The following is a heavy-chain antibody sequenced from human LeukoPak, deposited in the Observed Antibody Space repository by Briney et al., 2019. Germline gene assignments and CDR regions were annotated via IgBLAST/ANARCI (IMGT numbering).Heavy chain of an antibody. CDR2: VSSSSSYI. CDR1: GFTFSSYS. V-gene: IGHV3-21*01. CDR3: ARAEGWFGEYFDY. D-gene: IGHD3-10*01. Sequence: GGSLRLSCAASGFTFSSYSMNWVRQAPGKGLEWVSSVSSSSSYIYYADSVKGRFTISRDNAKNSLYLQMNSLRAEDTAVYYCARAEGWFGEYFDYWGQGTLVTVSS. J-gene: IGHJ4*02.